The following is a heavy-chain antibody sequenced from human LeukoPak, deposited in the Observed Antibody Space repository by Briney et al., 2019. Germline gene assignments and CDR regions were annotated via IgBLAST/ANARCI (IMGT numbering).Heavy chain of an antibody. CDR3: ARALGTDSGEDY. J-gene: IGHJ4*02. D-gene: IGHD4-17*01. Sequence: GVSLRLSCAASGFIISSYWMSWVRQAPGKGLEWVASIKQDGSEKHYVDSVEGRFTISRDNAKNSLYLQMNSLRAEDTAVYYCARALGTDSGEDYWGQGTLVTVSS. V-gene: IGHV3-7*01. CDR1: GFIISSYW. CDR2: IKQDGSEK.